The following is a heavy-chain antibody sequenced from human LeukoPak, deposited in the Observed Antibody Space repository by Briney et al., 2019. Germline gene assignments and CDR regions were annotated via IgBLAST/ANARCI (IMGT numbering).Heavy chain of an antibody. CDR3: AKDDGGLCSRTSCGDALDI. D-gene: IGHD2-2*01. CDR2: ISGSGDRT. J-gene: IGHJ3*02. CDR1: GFTFSNYA. Sequence: GGSLRLSCAASGFTFSNYAINWVRQAPGKGLEWVSAISGSGDRTFYADSVRGRFTISRDNSKNILYLQMNSLRAEDTALYYCAKDDGGLCSRTSCGDALDIWGQGTMLTVSS. V-gene: IGHV3-23*01.